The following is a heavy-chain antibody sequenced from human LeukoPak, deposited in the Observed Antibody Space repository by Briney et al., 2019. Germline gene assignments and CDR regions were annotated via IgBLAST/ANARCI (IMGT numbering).Heavy chain of an antibody. CDR1: GYSFTSYW. CDR2: IYPGDSDT. D-gene: IGHD3-16*01. V-gene: IGHV5-51*01. CDR3: ARLLGALGRRTNLGFDY. Sequence: GESLKISCKGSGYSFTSYWIGWVRQMPGKGLEWMGIIYPGDSDTRYSPSFQGQVTISADKSISTAYLQWSSLKASDTAMYYCARLLGALGRRTNLGFDYWGQGTLVTVSS. J-gene: IGHJ4*02.